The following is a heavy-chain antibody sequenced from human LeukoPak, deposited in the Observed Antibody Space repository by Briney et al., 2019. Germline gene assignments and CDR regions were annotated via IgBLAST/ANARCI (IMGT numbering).Heavy chain of an antibody. CDR2: INHSGST. Sequence: SETLSLTCAVYGGSFSGYYWSWIRQPPGKGLEWIGEINHSGSTNYNPSLKSRVTISVDTSKNQFSLKLSSVTAADTAVYYCARAGIAVAASLGFDYWGQGTLVTVSS. D-gene: IGHD6-19*01. CDR3: ARAGIAVAASLGFDY. CDR1: GGSFSGYY. J-gene: IGHJ4*02. V-gene: IGHV4-34*01.